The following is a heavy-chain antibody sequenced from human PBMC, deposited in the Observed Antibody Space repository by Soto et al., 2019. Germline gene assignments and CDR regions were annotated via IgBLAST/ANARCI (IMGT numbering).Heavy chain of an antibody. J-gene: IGHJ4*02. CDR3: ARGGYFDSSNYLAY. Sequence: ASVKVSCKASGYTFTSYGINWLRQAPGRGLEWMGWINPGNGNTKYSQQFQGRVIIDRGTSAGTAYMELSSLRPEDTAVYYCARGGYFDSSNYLAYWGLGTLVTVSS. CDR1: GYTFTSYG. CDR2: INPGNGNT. D-gene: IGHD3-22*01. V-gene: IGHV1-3*01.